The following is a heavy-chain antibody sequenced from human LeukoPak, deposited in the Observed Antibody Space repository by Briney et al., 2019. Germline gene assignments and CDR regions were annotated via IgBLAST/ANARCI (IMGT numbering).Heavy chain of an antibody. Sequence: SETLSLTCTVSGGSISSYYWSWIRRPPGEGLEWIGYIYYSGSTNYNPSLKSRVTISVDTSKNQFSLKLSSVTAADTAVYYYARTTAYCSSTSCYKHYYYYYYMDVWGKGTTVTVSS. D-gene: IGHD2-2*01. V-gene: IGHV4-59*01. CDR3: ARTTAYCSSTSCYKHYYYYYYMDV. CDR2: IYYSGST. CDR1: GGSISSYY. J-gene: IGHJ6*03.